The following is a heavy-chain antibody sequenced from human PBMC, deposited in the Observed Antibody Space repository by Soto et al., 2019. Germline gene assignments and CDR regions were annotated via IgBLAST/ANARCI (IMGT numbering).Heavy chain of an antibody. Sequence: QVQLVQSGAEVKKPGASVKVSCKASGYTFTSYGISWVRQAPGQGLEWMGWISAYNGNTNYAQKLQGRVTMTTDTSTSTAYMELRSLRSDDTAVYYCAGDGPYSSSWFKWGEDWFDPWGQGTLVTVSS. J-gene: IGHJ5*02. CDR1: GYTFTSYG. D-gene: IGHD6-13*01. V-gene: IGHV1-18*01. CDR2: ISAYNGNT. CDR3: AGDGPYSSSWFKWGEDWFDP.